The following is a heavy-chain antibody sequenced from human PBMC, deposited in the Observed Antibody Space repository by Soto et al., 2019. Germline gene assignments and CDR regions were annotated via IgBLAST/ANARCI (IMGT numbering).Heavy chain of an antibody. D-gene: IGHD6-13*01. CDR1: GYSFTSYW. CDR3: AIQTSGIAAAGAGYYYYYGMDV. V-gene: IGHV5-51*01. Sequence: KVSCKGSGYSFTSYWIGWVRQMPGKGLEWMGIIYPGDSDTRYSPSFQGQVTISADKSISTAYLQWSSLKASDTAMYYCAIQTSGIAAAGAGYYYYYGMDVWGQGTTVTVSS. J-gene: IGHJ6*02. CDR2: IYPGDSDT.